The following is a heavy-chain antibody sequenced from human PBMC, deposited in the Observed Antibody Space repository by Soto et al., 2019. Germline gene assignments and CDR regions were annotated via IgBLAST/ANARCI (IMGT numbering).Heavy chain of an antibody. CDR3: PIEFSVYIIWYDP. V-gene: IGHV4-61*01. J-gene: IGHJ5*02. CDR1: GGSVSSGSYY. Sequence: PSETLSLTCTVSGGSVSSGSYYWSWIRQPPGKGLEWIGYIYYSGSTNYNPSLKSRVTISVDTSKNQFSLKLSSVTAADTAVYYCPIEFSVYIIWYDPLGQRTQGTGPS. D-gene: IGHD3-10*01. CDR2: IYYSGST.